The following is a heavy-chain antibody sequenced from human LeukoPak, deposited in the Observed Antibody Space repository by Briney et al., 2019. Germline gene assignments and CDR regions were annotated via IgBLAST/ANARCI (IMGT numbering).Heavy chain of an antibody. CDR3: ARDYLVVATITETYYYYYGMDV. CDR2: IIPIFGTA. J-gene: IGHJ6*04. Sequence: SVKVSCKASGGTFSSYAISWVRQAPGQGLEWMGGIIPIFGTANYAQKFQGRVTITADESTSTAYMELSSLGSEDTAVYYCARDYLVVATITETYYYYYGMDVWGKGTTVTVSS. V-gene: IGHV1-69*13. D-gene: IGHD5-12*01. CDR1: GGTFSSYA.